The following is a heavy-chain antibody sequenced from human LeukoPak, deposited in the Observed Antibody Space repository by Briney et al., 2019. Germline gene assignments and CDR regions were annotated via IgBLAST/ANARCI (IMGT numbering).Heavy chain of an antibody. V-gene: IGHV4-31*03. D-gene: IGHD2-15*01. CDR3: ARDEGSGGSCYSLSGFDI. Sequence: PSETLSLTCTVSGGSISSGGYYWSWIRQHPGKGLEWIGYIYYSGSTYYNPSLKSRVTISVDTSKNQFSLKLSSVTAADTAVYYCARDEGSGGSCYSLSGFDIWGQGTMVTVSS. J-gene: IGHJ3*02. CDR1: GGSISSGGYY. CDR2: IYYSGST.